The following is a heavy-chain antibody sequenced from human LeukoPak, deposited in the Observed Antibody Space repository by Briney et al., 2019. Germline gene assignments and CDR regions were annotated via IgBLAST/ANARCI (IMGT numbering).Heavy chain of an antibody. CDR1: GGTFSSYA. CDR2: IIPIFGTA. CDR3: ARLAAAGLNWCDP. D-gene: IGHD6-13*01. Sequence: SVKVSCKASGGTFSSYAISWVRQAPGQGLEWMGGIIPIFGTANYAQKFQGRVTITTDESTSTAYMELSSLRSEDTAVYYCARLAAAGLNWCDPWGQGTLVTVSS. V-gene: IGHV1-69*05. J-gene: IGHJ5*02.